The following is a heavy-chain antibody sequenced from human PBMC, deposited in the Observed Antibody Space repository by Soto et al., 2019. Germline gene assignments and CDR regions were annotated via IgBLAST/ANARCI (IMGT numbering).Heavy chain of an antibody. D-gene: IGHD6-6*01. CDR1: GFTFSSYA. J-gene: IGHJ4*02. CDR2: ISYDGSNK. Sequence: QVQLVESGGGVVQPGRSLRLSCAASGFTFSSYAMHWVRQAPGKGLEWVAVISYDGSNKYYADSVKGRFTISRDNSKNTLYPQMDSLRAEDTAVYYCARTLAARRYFDYWGQGTLVTVSS. V-gene: IGHV3-30-3*01. CDR3: ARTLAARRYFDY.